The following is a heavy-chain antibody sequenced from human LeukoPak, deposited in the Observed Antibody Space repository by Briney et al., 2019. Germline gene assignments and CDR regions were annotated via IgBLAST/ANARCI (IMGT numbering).Heavy chain of an antibody. D-gene: IGHD3-3*01. CDR3: ARDRHDFWSGYLDY. CDR2: IHYSGST. Sequence: SETLSLTRTVSGGSISSYYWSWIRQPPGKGLEWIGYIHYSGSTNYNPSLKSRVTISVDTSKNQFSLKLSSVTAADTAVYYCARDRHDFWSGYLDYWGQGALVTVSS. V-gene: IGHV4-59*01. J-gene: IGHJ4*02. CDR1: GGSISSYY.